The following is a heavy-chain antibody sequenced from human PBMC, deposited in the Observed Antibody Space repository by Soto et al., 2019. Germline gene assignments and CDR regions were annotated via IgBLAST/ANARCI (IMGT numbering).Heavy chain of an antibody. V-gene: IGHV5-51*01. Sequence: PGGSLKISCKGSGYSFTNYWIGGVRQMPGKGLEWMGIIYPGDSNTRYSPSFQGHVTISADKSISTAYLQWSTLKASDTAMYYCARQGYCSNTACYTVDYWGQGTLVTVSS. CDR2: IYPGDSNT. D-gene: IGHD2-2*02. J-gene: IGHJ4*02. CDR1: GYSFTNYW. CDR3: ARQGYCSNTACYTVDY.